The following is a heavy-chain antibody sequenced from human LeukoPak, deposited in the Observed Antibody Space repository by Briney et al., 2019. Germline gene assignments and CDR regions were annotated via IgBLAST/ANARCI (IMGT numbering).Heavy chain of an antibody. CDR3: ARASITMVRGGFNDY. CDR2: IYSGGST. CDR1: GFTVSSNY. Sequence: GGSLRLSCAASGFTVSSNYMSWVRQAPGKGLEWVSVIYSGGSTYYADSVKGRFTISRDNSKNTLYLQMNSLRAEDKAVYYCARASITMVRGGFNDYWGQGTLVTVSS. V-gene: IGHV3-66*01. J-gene: IGHJ4*02. D-gene: IGHD3-10*01.